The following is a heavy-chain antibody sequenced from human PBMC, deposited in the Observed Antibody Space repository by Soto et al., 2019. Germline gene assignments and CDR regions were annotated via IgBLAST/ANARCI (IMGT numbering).Heavy chain of an antibody. D-gene: IGHD2-15*01. CDR1: GYSFTSYW. CDR3: ARQTVSSGGSITTWFEP. CDR2: IYPGDSDT. J-gene: IGHJ5*02. Sequence: PGDSLKISCKGSGYSFTSYWIGWVLQIPGKGLEWMGIIYPGDSDTRYSPSFQGQVTISADKSISTAYLQWSSLKASDTAMYYCARQTVSSGGSITTWFEPWGQGTLVNVSS. V-gene: IGHV5-51*01.